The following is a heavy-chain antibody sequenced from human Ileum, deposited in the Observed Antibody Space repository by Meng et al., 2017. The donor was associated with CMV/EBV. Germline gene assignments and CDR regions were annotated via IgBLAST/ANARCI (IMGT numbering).Heavy chain of an antibody. J-gene: IGHJ4*02. Sequence: VQLQEPDPGLVEPSATLSPTLPAPGCSIGSGDSYWRCIRQPAGKRLEWIVRIHISGATNYNPSLKSRVTMSVDTSKNQFSLKVRSVTAADTAVYYCAREMSRTGFFDYWGQGNLVTVSS. D-gene: IGHD1-1*01. V-gene: IGHV4-61*02. CDR1: GCSIGSGDSY. CDR3: AREMSRTGFFDY. CDR2: IHISGAT.